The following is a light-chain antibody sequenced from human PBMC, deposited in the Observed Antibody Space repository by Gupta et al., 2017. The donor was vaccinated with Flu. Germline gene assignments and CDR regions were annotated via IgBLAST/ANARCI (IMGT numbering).Light chain of an antibody. CDR3: CSYGINDV. V-gene: IGLV2-8*01. Sequence: GSGSPGQSVAISCTGTSRDIGGNNYVSWYQQHPGKAPKLMIYEVNKRPSGVPDRFSGSKSGNTASLTVSGLQAEDEADYYCCSYGINDVFGSGTKVTVL. CDR1: SRDIGGNNY. CDR2: EVN. J-gene: IGLJ1*01.